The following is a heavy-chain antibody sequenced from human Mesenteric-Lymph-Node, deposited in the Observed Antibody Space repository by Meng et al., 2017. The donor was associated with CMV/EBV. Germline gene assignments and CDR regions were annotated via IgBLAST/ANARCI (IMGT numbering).Heavy chain of an antibody. CDR2: MNPNSGTT. D-gene: IGHD1-26*01. CDR3: ARGGSGSYYLDY. Sequence: ASVKVSCKASGYTFTSYDINWVRQATGQGLEWMGWMNPNSGTTGYAQKFQGRVTMTRNTSISTAYMELSSLRSEDTAVYYCARGGSGSYYLDYWGQGTLVTVSS. J-gene: IGHJ4*02. CDR1: GYTFTSYD. V-gene: IGHV1-8*01.